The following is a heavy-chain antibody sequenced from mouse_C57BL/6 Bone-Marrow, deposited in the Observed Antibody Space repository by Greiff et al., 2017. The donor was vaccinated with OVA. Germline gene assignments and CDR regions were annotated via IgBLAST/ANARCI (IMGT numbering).Heavy chain of an antibody. CDR3: ARWFTTVVDY. J-gene: IGHJ2*01. V-gene: IGHV1-75*01. CDR1: GYTFTDYY. Sequence: VQLQQSGPELVKPGASVKISCKASGYTFTDYYINWVKQRPGQGLEWIGWIFPGSGSTYYNEKFKGKATLTVDKSSSTAYMLLSRLTSEDSAVYFCARWFTTVVDYWGQGTTLTVSS. D-gene: IGHD1-1*01. CDR2: IFPGSGST.